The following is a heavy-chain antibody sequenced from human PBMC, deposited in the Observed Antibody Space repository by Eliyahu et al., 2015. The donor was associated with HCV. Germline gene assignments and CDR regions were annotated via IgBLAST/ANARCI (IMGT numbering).Heavy chain of an antibody. V-gene: IGHV3-53*04. D-gene: IGHD1-1*01. CDR3: ARDNFGYSKSWYKNFDI. CDR1: GFAVGSXY. J-gene: IGHJ3*02. Sequence: EVQLVESGGGLVQPGGSLRLSCSASGFAVGSXYMTWVRKAPGKGLEWGSSIYSGGSRYYTDSVRGRFIVSRDNSNNTLYLQMNNLTPEDTAIYYCARDNFGYSKSWYKNFDIWGQGATVTVSS. CDR2: IYSGGSR.